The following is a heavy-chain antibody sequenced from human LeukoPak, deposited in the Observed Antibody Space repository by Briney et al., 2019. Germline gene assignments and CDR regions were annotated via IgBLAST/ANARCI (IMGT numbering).Heavy chain of an antibody. CDR3: ARGHPGIAAAGPYYFDY. J-gene: IGHJ4*02. CDR1: GGSISSSNW. V-gene: IGHV4-4*02. CDR2: IYHSGST. D-gene: IGHD6-13*01. Sequence: PSGTRSLTCAVSGGSISSSNWWSWVRQPPGKGLEWIGEIYHSGSTNYNPSLKSRVTISVDKSKNQFSLKLSSVTAADTAVYYCARGHPGIAAAGPYYFDYWGQGTLVTVSS.